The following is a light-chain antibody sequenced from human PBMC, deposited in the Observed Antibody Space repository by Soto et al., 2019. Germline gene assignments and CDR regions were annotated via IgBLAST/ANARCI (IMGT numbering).Light chain of an antibody. CDR3: LQSYTPPRT. Sequence: IQLTQFPSSLSASVGDRVTITCRASQGIARSVNWYQQRPGEAPNLLVYGAPNLHSGVPPRFSGSGSGTDYTLTIRGLQREDLGTYYCLQSYTPPRTFGQGTTVEIK. V-gene: IGKV1-39*01. J-gene: IGKJ1*01. CDR2: GAP. CDR1: QGIARS.